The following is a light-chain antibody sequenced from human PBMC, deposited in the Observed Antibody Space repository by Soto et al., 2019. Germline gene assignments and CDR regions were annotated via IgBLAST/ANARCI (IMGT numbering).Light chain of an antibody. V-gene: IGKV3-15*01. CDR2: GAS. CDR3: QQYNNWPPDRT. CDR1: QSVSNN. Sequence: EIVMTQSPATLSVSPGERATLSCRASQSVSNNLAWYQKKPGQAPRLLIYGASTRATGIPARFSGGGSGTEFTLTISSLQSEDFAIYFCQQYNNWPPDRTFGQGTKVEIK. J-gene: IGKJ1*01.